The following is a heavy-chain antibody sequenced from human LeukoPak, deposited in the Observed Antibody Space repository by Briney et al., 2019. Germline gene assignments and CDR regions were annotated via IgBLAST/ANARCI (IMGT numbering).Heavy chain of an antibody. V-gene: IGHV3-23*01. J-gene: IGHJ4*02. Sequence: GGSLRLSCAAPAFTFSSYAMSWVRQAPGEGLEWVSAITDSGGSTYYSDSVKGRFTISRDNSKNTLYLQMNTLRAEDTAIYYCAKGSSGSRPYYFDYWGQGTLVTVSS. CDR3: AKGSSGSRPYYFDY. CDR2: ITDSGGST. D-gene: IGHD3-22*01. CDR1: AFTFSSYA.